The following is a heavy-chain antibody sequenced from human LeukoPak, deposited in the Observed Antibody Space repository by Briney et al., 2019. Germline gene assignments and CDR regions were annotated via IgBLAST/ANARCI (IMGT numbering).Heavy chain of an antibody. CDR1: GFTFDDSA. J-gene: IGHJ4*02. V-gene: IGHV3-9*01. D-gene: IGHD4-17*01. CDR2: ISWNSAPI. CDR3: ARDRYG. Sequence: GGSLRLSCAASGFTFDDSAMHWVRQAPGKGLEWVSGISWNSAPIGYADSVKGRFTISRDSAKTSLYLQMNSLRAEDTAVYYCARDRYGWGQGTLVTVSS.